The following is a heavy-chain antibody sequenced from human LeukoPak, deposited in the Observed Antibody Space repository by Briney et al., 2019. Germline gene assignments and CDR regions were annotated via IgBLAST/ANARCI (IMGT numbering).Heavy chain of an antibody. Sequence: ASVKVSCKASGYTLTDHHIHWLRQAPGQGLEWMGWMNPNSGNTAYAQKFQGRVTMTRNTSISTAYMELSSLRSEDTAVYYCARGGYSYYYESSGYYYWGQGTLVTVSS. CDR3: ARGGYSYYYESSGYYY. CDR1: GYTLTDHH. D-gene: IGHD3-22*01. V-gene: IGHV1-8*02. J-gene: IGHJ4*02. CDR2: MNPNSGNT.